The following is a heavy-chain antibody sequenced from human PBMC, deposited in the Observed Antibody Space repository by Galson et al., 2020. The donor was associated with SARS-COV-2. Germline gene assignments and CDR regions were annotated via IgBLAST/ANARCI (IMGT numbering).Heavy chain of an antibody. Sequence: GGSLRLSCTASGFTFGDYAMSWFRQAPGKGLEWVGFIRSKAYGGTTEYAASVKGRFTISRDDSKSIAYLQMNSLKTEDTAVYYCTRGYYGSGSVKYYYYYGMDVWGQGTTVTVSS. CDR2: IRSKAYGGTT. CDR3: TRGYYGSGSVKYYYYYGMDV. V-gene: IGHV3-49*03. D-gene: IGHD3-10*01. CDR1: GFTFGDYA. J-gene: IGHJ6*02.